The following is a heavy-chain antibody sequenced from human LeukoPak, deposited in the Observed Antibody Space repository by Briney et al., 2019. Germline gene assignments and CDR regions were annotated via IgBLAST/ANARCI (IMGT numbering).Heavy chain of an antibody. J-gene: IGHJ4*02. D-gene: IGHD3-3*01. CDR3: SFGVLVLASFDD. CDR1: GYTFTGYY. CDR2: INFNSGGT. V-gene: IGHV1-2*02. Sequence: ASVKVSCKASGYTFTGYYMHWVRQAPGQGLGWMGWINFNSGGTKYAQKFQGRVTMTRDTSTTTAHMELSRLRYDDTAVYYCSFGVLVLASFDDWGQGTLVRVSS.